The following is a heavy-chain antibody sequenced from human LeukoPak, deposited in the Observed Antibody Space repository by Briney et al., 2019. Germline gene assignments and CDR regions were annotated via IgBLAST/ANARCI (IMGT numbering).Heavy chain of an antibody. CDR1: GYTFTGYY. CDR3: ARDASTIFGVIDAFDI. V-gene: IGHV1-2*02. D-gene: IGHD3-3*01. Sequence: ASVKVSCKASGYTFTGYYMHWVRQAPGQGLEWMGWITPNSGGTNYAQKFQGRVTMTRDTSISTAYMELSRLRSDDTAVYYCARDASTIFGVIDAFDIWGQGTMVTVSS. J-gene: IGHJ3*02. CDR2: ITPNSGGT.